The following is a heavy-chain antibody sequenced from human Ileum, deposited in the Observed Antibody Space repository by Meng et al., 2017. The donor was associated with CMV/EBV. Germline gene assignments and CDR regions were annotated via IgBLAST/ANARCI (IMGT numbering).Heavy chain of an antibody. J-gene: IGHJ4*02. CDR3: ARTPGAPRWELEEYFDY. D-gene: IGHD4-23*01. V-gene: IGHV1-69*05. Sequence: KISCKASGGTFSNFGITWVRQAPGQGLEWMGGIIPMFTTANYAQKFQGRVTITTDESTSTAYLELSSLRSEDTAVYYCARTPGAPRWELEEYFDYWGQGTLVTVSS. CDR1: GGTFSNFG. CDR2: IIPMFTTA.